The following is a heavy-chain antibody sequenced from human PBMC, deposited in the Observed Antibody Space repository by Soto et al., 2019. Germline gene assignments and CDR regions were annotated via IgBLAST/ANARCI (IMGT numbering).Heavy chain of an antibody. CDR2: IKSKTDGGTT. V-gene: IGHV3-15*07. Sequence: GGSLRLSCAASGFTFTNAWINWVRQAPGKGLEWVGRIKSKTDGGTTDYAEPVKGRFAISRDDSNNMVYLQMNSLKIEDTAVYYCTTDSYSTIIIVRSDYWGHGTLVTDSS. CDR3: TTDSYSTIIIVRSDY. CDR1: GFTFTNAW. D-gene: IGHD3-22*01. J-gene: IGHJ4*01.